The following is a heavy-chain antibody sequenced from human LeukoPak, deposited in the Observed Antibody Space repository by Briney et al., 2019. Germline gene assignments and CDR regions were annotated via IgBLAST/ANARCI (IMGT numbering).Heavy chain of an antibody. J-gene: IGHJ6*03. Sequence: PSETLSLTCTVSGGSISSYYWSWIRQPAGKGLEWIGRIYTSGSTNYNPSLKSRVTMSVDTSKNQFSLKLSSVTAADTAVYYCARARNPTYGYGFYYYYYMDVWGKGTTVTVSS. CDR2: IYTSGST. CDR1: GGSISSYY. CDR3: ARARNPTYGYGFYYYYYMDV. D-gene: IGHD5-18*01. V-gene: IGHV4-4*07.